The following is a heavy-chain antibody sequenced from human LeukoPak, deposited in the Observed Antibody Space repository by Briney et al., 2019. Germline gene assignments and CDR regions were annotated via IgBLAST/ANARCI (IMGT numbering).Heavy chain of an antibody. CDR3: ARCRGNYYYYYMDV. CDR2: IYYSGST. J-gene: IGHJ6*03. Sequence: SETLSLICTVSGGSISSSSYYWGWIRKPPAKGLEWIGSIYYSGSTYYNPSLKSRVTISVDTSKNQFSLKLSSVTAADTAVYYCARCRGNYYYYYMDVWGKGTTVTVSS. D-gene: IGHD3-10*01. V-gene: IGHV4-39*01. CDR1: GGSISSSSYY.